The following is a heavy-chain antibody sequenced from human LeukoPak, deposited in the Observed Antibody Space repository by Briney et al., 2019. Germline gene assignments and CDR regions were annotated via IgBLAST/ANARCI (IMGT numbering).Heavy chain of an antibody. D-gene: IGHD6-19*01. CDR3: ARDRSIAVAGYWYFDL. J-gene: IGHJ2*01. V-gene: IGHV4-59*11. CDR1: GGSISSHY. CDR2: IYYSGST. Sequence: KPSETLSLTCTVSGGSISSHYWSWIRQPPGKGLEWIGYIYYSGSTNYNPSLKSRVTISVDTSKNQFSLKLSSVTAADTAVYYCARDRSIAVAGYWYFDLWGRGTLVTVSS.